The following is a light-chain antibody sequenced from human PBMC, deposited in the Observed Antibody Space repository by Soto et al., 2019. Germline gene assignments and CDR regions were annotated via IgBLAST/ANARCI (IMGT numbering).Light chain of an antibody. CDR1: SSDVGSYNL. V-gene: IGLV2-23*02. J-gene: IGLJ3*02. CDR2: EVS. Sequence: QSVLTQPASVSGSPGQSITISCTGASSDVGSYNLVSWYRQHPGKAPKLMIYEVSKRPSGVSSRFSGSRSGNTASLTISGLQAADEADYYCCSYAGGNTWVFGGGTKLTVL. CDR3: CSYAGGNTWV.